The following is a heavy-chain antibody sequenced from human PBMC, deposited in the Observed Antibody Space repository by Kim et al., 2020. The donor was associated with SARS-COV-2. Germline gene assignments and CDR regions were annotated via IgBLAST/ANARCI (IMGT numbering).Heavy chain of an antibody. Sequence: GGSLRLSCAASGFTFGDYAMHWVRQAPGKGLEWVSGISWNSGSIGYADSVKGRFTISRDNAKNSLYLQMNSLRAEDTALYYCAKDRANYYDRGSDAFDIWGQGTMVTVSS. J-gene: IGHJ3*02. CDR1: GFTFGDYA. CDR2: ISWNSGSI. CDR3: AKDRANYYDRGSDAFDI. D-gene: IGHD3-22*01. V-gene: IGHV3-9*01.